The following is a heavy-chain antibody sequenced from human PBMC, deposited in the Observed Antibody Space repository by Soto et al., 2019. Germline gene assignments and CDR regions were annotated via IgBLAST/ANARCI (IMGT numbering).Heavy chain of an antibody. Sequence: QPGGSLRLSCAASGFTFSSFAMSWVRQAPGKGLEWVSAISGSGGSGNTTYYADSVKGRFTISRDNSKNTLYLQMNSLRAEDTAVYYCANGYFYYFDYWGQGTLVTVSS. CDR2: ISGSGGSGNTT. CDR1: GFTFSSFA. CDR3: ANGYFYYFDY. V-gene: IGHV3-23*02. D-gene: IGHD3-9*01. J-gene: IGHJ4*02.